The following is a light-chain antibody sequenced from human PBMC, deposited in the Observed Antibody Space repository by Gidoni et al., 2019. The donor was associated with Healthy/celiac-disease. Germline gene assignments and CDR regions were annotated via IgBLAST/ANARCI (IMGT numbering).Light chain of an antibody. V-gene: IGLV2-23*01. CDR3: CSYAGSSTPYV. CDR1: SSYVGSYNL. J-gene: IGLJ1*01. CDR2: EGS. Sequence: QSALTQPASVSGSPGQSLTISCTGTSSYVGSYNLVSWYQQHPGKAPKLMIYEGSKRPSGVSNRFSGSKSGNTASLTISGLQAEDEADYYCCSYAGSSTPYVFGTGTKVTVL.